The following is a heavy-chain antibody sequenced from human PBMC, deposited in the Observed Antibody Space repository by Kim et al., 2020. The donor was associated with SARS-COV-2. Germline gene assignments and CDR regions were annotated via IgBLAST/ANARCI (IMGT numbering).Heavy chain of an antibody. V-gene: IGHV1-18*01. CDR1: GYTFTSYG. D-gene: IGHD3-9*01. Sequence: ASVKVSCKASGYTFTSYGISWVRQAPGQGLEWMGWISAYNGNTNYAQKLQGRVTMTTDTSTSTAYMELRSLRSDDTAVYYCARIRPKTTGYFDWLFNYYGMDVWGQGTTVTVSS. J-gene: IGHJ6*02. CDR2: ISAYNGNT. CDR3: ARIRPKTTGYFDWLFNYYGMDV.